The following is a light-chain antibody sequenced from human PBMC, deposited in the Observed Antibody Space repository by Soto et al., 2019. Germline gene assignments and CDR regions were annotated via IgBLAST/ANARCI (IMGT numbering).Light chain of an antibody. V-gene: IGLV1-51*02. CDR2: ENN. Sequence: QSVLTQPPSVSAAPGQKVTISCSGSSSNIGNNYVSWYQQLPGTAPKPLIYENNKRPSWIPDRFSGSKSGTSATLGITGLQAGDEADYYCGTWDSSLSPGVFGTGTKLTVL. CDR1: SSNIGNNY. J-gene: IGLJ1*01. CDR3: GTWDSSLSPGV.